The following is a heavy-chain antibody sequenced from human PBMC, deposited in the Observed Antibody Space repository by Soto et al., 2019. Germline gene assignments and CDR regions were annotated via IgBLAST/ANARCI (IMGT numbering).Heavy chain of an antibody. J-gene: IGHJ3*02. CDR2: IIPIFGTA. V-gene: IGHV1-69*01. Sequence: QVQLVQSGAEVKKPGYSVKVSCKASGGTFSSYAISWVRQAPGQGLEWMGGIIPIFGTANYAQKFQGRVTITADESSSTAYMELSSLRSEDTAVYYCARAQKWGYCSSTSCYGAFDIWGQGTMVTVSS. CDR3: ARAQKWGYCSSTSCYGAFDI. D-gene: IGHD2-2*01. CDR1: GGTFSSYA.